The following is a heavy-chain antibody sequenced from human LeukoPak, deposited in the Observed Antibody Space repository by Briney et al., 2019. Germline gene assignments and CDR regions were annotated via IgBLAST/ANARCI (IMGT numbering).Heavy chain of an antibody. V-gene: IGHV4-59*08. CDR3: ARLNGFKSFDY. CDR1: GGSVNSHF. J-gene: IGHJ4*02. Sequence: SETLSLTCAVSGGSVNSHFCSWVRHSPGKELEWIGYYYYGGSTLYNPSLSSRVTISVDTSKNQFSLKLSSVTAADTAVYYCARLNGFKSFDYWGQGTLVTVSS. CDR2: YYYGGST. D-gene: IGHD2-2*03.